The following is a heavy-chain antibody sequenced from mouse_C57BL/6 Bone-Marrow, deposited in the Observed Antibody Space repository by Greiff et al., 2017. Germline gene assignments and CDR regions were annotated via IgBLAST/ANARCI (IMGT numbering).Heavy chain of an antibody. J-gene: IGHJ1*03. Sequence: EVQLVASGGGLVKPGGSLKLSCAASGFTFSDYGMHWVRQAPEKGLEGVAYISSGSSTIYYADTVKGRFTISRDNAKNTLFLQMTSLRSEDTAMYYCARGGYDYDWYFDVWGTGTTVTVSS. D-gene: IGHD2-4*01. CDR1: GFTFSDYG. CDR3: ARGGYDYDWYFDV. CDR2: ISSGSSTI. V-gene: IGHV5-17*01.